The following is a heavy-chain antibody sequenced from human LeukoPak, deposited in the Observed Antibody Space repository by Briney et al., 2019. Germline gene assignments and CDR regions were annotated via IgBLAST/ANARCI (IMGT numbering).Heavy chain of an antibody. CDR2: ISAYNGNT. J-gene: IGHJ4*02. Sequence: AASVKVSCKASGYTFTSYGISWVRQAPGQGLEWMGWISAYNGNTNYAQKLQGRVIMTTDTSTSTAYMELRSLRSDDTAVYYCARDLRVGTVFDYWGQGTLVTVSS. V-gene: IGHV1-18*01. CDR3: ARDLRVGTVFDY. D-gene: IGHD4-17*01. CDR1: GYTFTSYG.